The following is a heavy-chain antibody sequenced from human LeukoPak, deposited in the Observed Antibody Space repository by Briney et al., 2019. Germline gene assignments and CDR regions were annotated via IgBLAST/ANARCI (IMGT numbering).Heavy chain of an antibody. Sequence: GVPLRLSCAASGFTFSSYAMRWVRQAPGKGLEWVSTISGSGGSTYYADSVKGRFTISRDNSKNTLYLQMNTLRAEDTAVYYCAKSGDCGSTSSCGMDVWGQGTTVTVSS. CDR2: ISGSGGST. V-gene: IGHV3-23*01. CDR3: AKSGDCGSTSSCGMDV. CDR1: GFTFSSYA. J-gene: IGHJ6*02. D-gene: IGHD2-2*01.